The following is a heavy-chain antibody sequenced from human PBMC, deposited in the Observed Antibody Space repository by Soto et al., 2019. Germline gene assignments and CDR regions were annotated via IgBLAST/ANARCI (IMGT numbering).Heavy chain of an antibody. CDR2: ISYDGSNK. Sequence: GGSLRLSCAASGFTFSSYAMHWVRQAPGKGLEWVAVISYDGSNKYYADSVKGRFTISRDNSKNTLYLQMNSLRAEDTAVYYCARDRSGSGWYSEAFDIWGQGTMVTVSS. CDR1: GFTFSSYA. J-gene: IGHJ3*02. D-gene: IGHD6-19*01. V-gene: IGHV3-30-3*01. CDR3: ARDRSGSGWYSEAFDI.